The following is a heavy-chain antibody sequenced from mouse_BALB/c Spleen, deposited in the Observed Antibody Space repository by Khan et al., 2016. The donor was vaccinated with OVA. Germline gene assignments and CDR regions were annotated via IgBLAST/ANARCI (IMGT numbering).Heavy chain of an antibody. CDR3: ARGGGTAPFAY. V-gene: IGHV5-15*02. D-gene: IGHD1-2*01. Sequence: EVELVESGGGLVQPGGSRKLSCAASGFTFSDYGMAWVRQAPGKGPEWVAFISDLAYPFYYAETVTGRFTLSRANAKNTLYLEMSSMRSGDTAMYYCARGGGTAPFAYWGQGTRVTVSA. J-gene: IGHJ3*01. CDR2: ISDLAYPF. CDR1: GFTFSDYG.